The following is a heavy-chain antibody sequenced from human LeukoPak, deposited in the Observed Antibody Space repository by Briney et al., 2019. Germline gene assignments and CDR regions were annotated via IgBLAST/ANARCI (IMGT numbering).Heavy chain of an antibody. V-gene: IGHV3-11*04. CDR1: GFTFSDYY. J-gene: IGHJ6*02. CDR3: ARGFRYYYYGMDV. CDR2: ISSSGNTI. Sequence: PGGSLRLSCAASGFTFSDYYMTWIRQAPGKGLEWVSYISSSGNTIYYADSVKGRFTISRDNAKNTLYLQMNSLRAEDTAVYYCARGFRYYYYGMDVWGQGTTVTVSS.